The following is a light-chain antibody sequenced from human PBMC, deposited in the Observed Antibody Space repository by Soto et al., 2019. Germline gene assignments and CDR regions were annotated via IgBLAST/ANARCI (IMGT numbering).Light chain of an antibody. J-gene: IGKJ4*01. Sequence: DIQLTQSPSFLSASVGDRVTITCRASQGVSSYLAWYQQKPGKAPKLLIYAASTLQSGVPSRFSGSGSGTEFTLIISSLQPEDFATYYCQQLNSYTALTFGGGTKVDIK. CDR1: QGVSSY. CDR2: AAS. CDR3: QQLNSYTALT. V-gene: IGKV1-9*01.